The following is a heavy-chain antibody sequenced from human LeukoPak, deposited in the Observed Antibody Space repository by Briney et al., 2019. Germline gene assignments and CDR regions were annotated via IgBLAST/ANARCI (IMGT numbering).Heavy chain of an antibody. CDR2: INHSGST. V-gene: IGHV4-34*01. D-gene: IGHD6-6*01. J-gene: IGHJ4*02. CDR3: AGGNIAARMGY. Sequence: PSETLSLTCAVSGASLSGYYWTWIRQPPGKGLEWIGEINHSGSTDYNPSLKSRVTISVDTSQNQFSLKLHSVTAADTAVYYCAGGNIAARMGYWGQGTLVTVSS. CDR1: GASLSGYY.